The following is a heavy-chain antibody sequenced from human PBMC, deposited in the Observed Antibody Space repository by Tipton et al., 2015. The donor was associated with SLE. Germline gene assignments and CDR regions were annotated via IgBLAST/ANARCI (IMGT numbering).Heavy chain of an antibody. D-gene: IGHD2-2*01. Sequence: TLSLTCNVSGGSISRYYWSWIRQTPGKGLEWIGYIHYSGSTNYNPSLKSRVTISVDASKNQISLNLNSVTAADTAVYYCVRGVPYQYYYSLDVWSNGTTVTVSS. J-gene: IGHJ6*03. V-gene: IGHV4-59*12. CDR1: GGSISRYY. CDR3: VRGVPYQYYYSLDV. CDR2: IHYSGST.